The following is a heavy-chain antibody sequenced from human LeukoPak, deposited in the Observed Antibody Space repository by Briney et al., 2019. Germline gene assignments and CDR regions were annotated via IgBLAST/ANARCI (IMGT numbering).Heavy chain of an antibody. CDR2: VSNSGDYI. Sequence: GGSLRLSCAASGFSFSSYRMNWVRQAPGKGLEWVSSVSNSGDYIHYADSVKGRFTISRDNSKNSLYLQMNSLRAEDTAVYYCARRIDYWRQGTLVTVSS. J-gene: IGHJ4*02. CDR3: ARRIDY. V-gene: IGHV3-21*06. CDR1: GFSFSSYR.